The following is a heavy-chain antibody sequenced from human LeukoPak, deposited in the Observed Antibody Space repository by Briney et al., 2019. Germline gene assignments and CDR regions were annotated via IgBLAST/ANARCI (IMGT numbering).Heavy chain of an antibody. CDR1: GFTFSSRW. J-gene: IGHJ4*02. D-gene: IGHD3-10*01. CDR2: IKEDGSQK. V-gene: IGHV3-7*03. CDR3: AGDRGYLQFDY. Sequence: GGSLRLSCSASGFTFSSRWMSWVRQAPGRGLEWVANIKEDGSQKYYADSVKGRFTISRDNAKNSLYLQLNSLIAEDTAMYYCAGDRGYLQFDYWGQGTLVTVSS.